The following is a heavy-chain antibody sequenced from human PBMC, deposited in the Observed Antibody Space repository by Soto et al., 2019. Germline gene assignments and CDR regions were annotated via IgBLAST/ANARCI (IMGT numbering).Heavy chain of an antibody. CDR2: IYHSGST. CDR1: GGSISSSNW. V-gene: IGHV4-4*02. CDR3: ARGPTEELYGMDV. D-gene: IGHD1-7*01. Sequence: SETLSLTCAVSGGSISSSNWWSWVRQPPGKGLEWIGEIYHSGSTNYNPSLKSRVTISVDKSKTQFSLKMSSVTAADTAVYYCARGPTEELYGMDVWGQGTTVTVSS. J-gene: IGHJ6*02.